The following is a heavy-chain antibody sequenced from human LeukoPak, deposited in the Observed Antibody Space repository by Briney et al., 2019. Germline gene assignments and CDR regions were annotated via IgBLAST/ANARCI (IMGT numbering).Heavy chain of an antibody. CDR2: INHSGST. CDR1: GGSFSGYY. Sequence: SETLSLTCAVYGGSFSGYYWSWIRQPPGKGLEWIGEINHSGSTNYNPSLKSRVTISVDTSKNQFSLKLSSVTAADTTVYYCARTLVVPDYWGQGTLVTVSS. CDR3: ARTLVVPDY. J-gene: IGHJ4*02. V-gene: IGHV4-34*01. D-gene: IGHD2-15*01.